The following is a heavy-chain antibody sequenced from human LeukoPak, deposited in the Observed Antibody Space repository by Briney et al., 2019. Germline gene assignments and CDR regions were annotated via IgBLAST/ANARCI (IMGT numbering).Heavy chain of an antibody. CDR3: ASVGSGTAMARSGYYFDY. Sequence: SETLSLTCTVSGGSISSSNWWSWVRQPPGKGLEWIGEIYHSGSTNYNPSLKSRVTISVDKSKNQFSLKLSSVTAADTAVYYCASVGSGTAMARSGYYFDYWGQGTLVTVSS. CDR2: IYHSGST. CDR1: GGSISSSNW. J-gene: IGHJ4*02. D-gene: IGHD5-18*01. V-gene: IGHV4-4*02.